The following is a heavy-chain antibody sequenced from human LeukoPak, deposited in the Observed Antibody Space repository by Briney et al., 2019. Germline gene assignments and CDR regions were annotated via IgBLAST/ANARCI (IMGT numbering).Heavy chain of an antibody. CDR1: GASITSYY. J-gene: IGHJ4*02. CDR2: IYSSGST. D-gene: IGHD1-26*01. Sequence: SETLSLTCTVSGASITSYYWTWFRQPPGKGLERIGHIYSSGSTNYNPSLKSRVTISVDTSKNQFSLKLSSMTAADTAVYYCARGARGSDYWGQGTLVTVSS. CDR3: ARGARGSDY. V-gene: IGHV4-59*01.